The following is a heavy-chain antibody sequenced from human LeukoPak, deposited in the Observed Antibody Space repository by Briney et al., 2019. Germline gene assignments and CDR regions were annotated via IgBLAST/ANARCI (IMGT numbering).Heavy chain of an antibody. J-gene: IGHJ1*01. CDR2: INHSGST. CDR1: GGSFSGYY. V-gene: IGHV4-34*01. D-gene: IGHD6-13*01. Sequence: SETLSLTCAVYGGSFSGYYWSWIRQPPGKGLEWIGEINHSGSTNYNPSLKSRVTISVDTSKNQFSLKLSSVTAADTAVHYCASHRRYSSSWAEYFQHWGQGTLVTVSS. CDR3: ASHRRYSSSWAEYFQH.